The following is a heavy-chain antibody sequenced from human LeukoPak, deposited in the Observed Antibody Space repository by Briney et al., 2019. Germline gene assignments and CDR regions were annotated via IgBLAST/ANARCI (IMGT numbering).Heavy chain of an antibody. V-gene: IGHV1-18*01. D-gene: IGHD2-21*02. CDR2: ISDYSGNT. CDR3: ARSEKAYCGGVCDNYHMDV. CDR1: GYTFTSYG. Sequence: ASVKVSCKASGYTFTSYGISWVRQAPGQGLEWMGWISDYSGNTKYAQKFQDRVTMTTDTSTSTALMELRSLRSDDTAVYYCARSEKAYCGGVCDNYHMDVWGKGTTVTVSS. J-gene: IGHJ6*03.